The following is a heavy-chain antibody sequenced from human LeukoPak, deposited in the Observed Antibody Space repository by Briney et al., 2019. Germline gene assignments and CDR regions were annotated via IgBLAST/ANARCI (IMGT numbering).Heavy chain of an antibody. CDR1: GGSISSYY. CDR2: IYYSGST. D-gene: IGHD3-22*01. Sequence: SETLSLTCTVSGGSISSYYWSWIRQPPGKGLEWIGYIYYSGSTNYNPSLKSRVTISVDTSKNQFSLKLSSVTAADTAVYYCARDYYDSSGYTSAYWYFDLWGRGTLVTVSS. J-gene: IGHJ2*01. CDR3: ARDYYDSSGYTSAYWYFDL. V-gene: IGHV4-59*01.